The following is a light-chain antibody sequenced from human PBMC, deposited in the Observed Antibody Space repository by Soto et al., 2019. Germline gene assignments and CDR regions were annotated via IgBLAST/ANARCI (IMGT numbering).Light chain of an antibody. CDR2: DAS. Sequence: EIVMTQSPATLSVSPGESATLSCRASQRISRNLAWYQQKPGQAPRLLIYDASTRATAIPARFSGSGSETEFTLTISSLQSEDSAVYYCQQYNSYSTFGQGTKVDIK. CDR1: QRISRN. CDR3: QQYNSYST. V-gene: IGKV3-15*01. J-gene: IGKJ1*01.